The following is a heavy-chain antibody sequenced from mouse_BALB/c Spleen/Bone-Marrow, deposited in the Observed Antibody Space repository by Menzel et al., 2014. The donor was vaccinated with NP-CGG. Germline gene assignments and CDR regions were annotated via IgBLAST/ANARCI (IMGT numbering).Heavy chain of an antibody. CDR3: ARNAFYRGYAMDY. J-gene: IGHJ4*01. D-gene: IGHD2-12*01. Sequence: KLVESGGGLVQPGGSLKLSCATSGFTFSDYYMYWVRQTPEKRLEWVAYISNGGGSTYYPDTVKGRFTISRDNAKNTLYLQMSRLKSEDTAMYYCARNAFYRGYAMDYWGQGTSVTVSS. V-gene: IGHV5-12*02. CDR1: GFTFSDYY. CDR2: ISNGGGST.